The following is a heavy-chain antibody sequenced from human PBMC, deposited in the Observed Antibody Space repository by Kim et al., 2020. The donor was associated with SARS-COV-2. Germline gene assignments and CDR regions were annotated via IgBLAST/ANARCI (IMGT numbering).Heavy chain of an antibody. D-gene: IGHD2-15*01. J-gene: IGHJ5*02. V-gene: IGHV3-23*01. CDR3: AKDLYCSGGSCYHLENWFDP. CDR2: ISGSGGST. Sequence: GGSLRLSCAASGFTFSSYAMSWVRQAPGKGLEWVSAISGSGGSTYYADSVKGRFTISRDNSKNTLYLQMNSLRAEDTAVYYCAKDLYCSGGSCYHLENWFDPWGQGTLVTVSS. CDR1: GFTFSSYA.